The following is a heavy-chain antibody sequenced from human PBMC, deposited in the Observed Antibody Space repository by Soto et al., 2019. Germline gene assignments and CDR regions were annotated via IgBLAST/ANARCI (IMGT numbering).Heavy chain of an antibody. CDR1: GGSISSYY. CDR2: IYYSGNT. Sequence: QVQLQESGPGLVKPSETLSLTCTVSGGSISSYYWSWIRQPPGKGLEWIGYIYYSGNTNYNPSLKSRVTMSVDTSNNQCSLRLSSVTAADTAVYYCARHLRRDGYNYYFDYWGQGTLVTVSS. J-gene: IGHJ4*02. D-gene: IGHD1-1*01. CDR3: ARHLRRDGYNYYFDY. V-gene: IGHV4-59*08.